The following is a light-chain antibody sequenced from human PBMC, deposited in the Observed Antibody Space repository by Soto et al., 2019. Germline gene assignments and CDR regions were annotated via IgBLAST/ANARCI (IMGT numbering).Light chain of an antibody. CDR1: SSDVGGYNY. CDR2: EVS. Sequence: QSALTQPPSASGSPGQSVTISCTGTSSDVGGYNYVSWYQQHPGKAPKLMIYEVSKRPSGVPDRFSGSKSGNTTSLTVSGLQAEDEAVYYCSSYAGRNSENVFGTGTKLTVL. CDR3: SSYAGRNSENV. J-gene: IGLJ1*01. V-gene: IGLV2-8*01.